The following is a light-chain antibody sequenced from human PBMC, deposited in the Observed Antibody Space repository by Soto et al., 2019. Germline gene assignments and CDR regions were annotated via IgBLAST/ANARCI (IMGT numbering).Light chain of an antibody. CDR2: KAS. J-gene: IGKJ5*01. CDR3: QQYHSYPLT. Sequence: DIPMTQSPSTLSASVGERVTITCRASQSISAWLAWYQQKPGKAPKLLIYKASNVESGVPSRFSGSGSATEFTLTISSLQPDDFATYYCQQYHSYPLTFGQGTRLEIK. CDR1: QSISAW. V-gene: IGKV1-5*03.